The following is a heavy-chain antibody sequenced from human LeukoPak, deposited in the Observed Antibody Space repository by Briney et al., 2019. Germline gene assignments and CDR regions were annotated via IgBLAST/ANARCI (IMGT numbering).Heavy chain of an antibody. CDR3: ARDLISGWSIDY. V-gene: IGHV1-46*01. CDR2: INPSGGST. J-gene: IGHJ4*02. CDR1: GYTFTSYY. Sequence: GALVKVSCKASGYTFTSYYMHWVRQAPGQGLEWMGIINPSGGSTSYAQKFQGRVTMTRDTSTSTVYMELSSLRSEDTAVYYCARDLISGWSIDYWGQGTLVTVSS. D-gene: IGHD6-19*01.